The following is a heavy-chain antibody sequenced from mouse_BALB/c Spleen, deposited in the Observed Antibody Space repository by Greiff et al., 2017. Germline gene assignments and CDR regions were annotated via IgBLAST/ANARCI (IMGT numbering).Heavy chain of an antibody. V-gene: IGHV3-8*02. CDR3: ARYGYGSSYNFDY. D-gene: IGHD1-1*01. J-gene: IGHJ2*01. CDR1: GDSITSGY. CDR2: ISYSGST. Sequence: EVMLVESGPSLVKPSQTLSLTCSVTGDSITSGYWNWFRKFPGNKLEYMGYISYSGSTYYNPSLKSRISITRDTSKNQYYLQLNSVTTEDTATYYCARYGYGSSYNFDYWGQGTTLTVSS.